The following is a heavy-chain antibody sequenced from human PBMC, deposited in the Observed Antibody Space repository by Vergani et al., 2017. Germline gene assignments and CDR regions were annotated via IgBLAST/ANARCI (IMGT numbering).Heavy chain of an antibody. CDR3: ARYFAGRELPWFDP. CDR2: IYTSGST. Sequence: QVQLQESGPGLVKPSETLSLTCTVSGGSISSYYWSWIRQPAGKGLEWIGRIYTSGSTNYNPSLKSRFTMSVDTSKNQFSLKLSSVTAADTAVYYCARYFAGRELPWFDPWGQGTLVTVSS. V-gene: IGHV4-4*07. J-gene: IGHJ5*02. CDR1: GGSISSYY. D-gene: IGHD1-26*01.